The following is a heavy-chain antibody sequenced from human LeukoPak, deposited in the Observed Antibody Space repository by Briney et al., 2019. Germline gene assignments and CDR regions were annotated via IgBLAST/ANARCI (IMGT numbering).Heavy chain of an antibody. Sequence: GASVKVSCKASGYTFTSYGISWVRQAPGQGLEWMGWISAYNGNTNYAQKLQGRVTMTTDTSTSTAYMELRSLRSDDTAVYYCARDLGVRGVMEGFDYWGQGTLVTVSS. CDR1: GYTFTSYG. CDR3: ARDLGVRGVMEGFDY. V-gene: IGHV1-18*01. D-gene: IGHD3-10*01. J-gene: IGHJ4*02. CDR2: ISAYNGNT.